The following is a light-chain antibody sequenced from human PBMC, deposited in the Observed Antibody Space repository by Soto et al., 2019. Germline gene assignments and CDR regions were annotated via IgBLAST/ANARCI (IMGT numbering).Light chain of an antibody. J-gene: IGKJ4*01. CDR3: QQYGSSPLT. Sequence: EIVLTQSPATLSLSPGERATLSCGASQSFSSNYLAWYQQKPGLAPRLLIYDVSSRATGVPDRFSGSGSGTDFTLTISRLEPEDFAVYYCQQYGSSPLTFGGGTRVEI. CDR1: QSFSSNY. CDR2: DVS. V-gene: IGKV3D-20*01.